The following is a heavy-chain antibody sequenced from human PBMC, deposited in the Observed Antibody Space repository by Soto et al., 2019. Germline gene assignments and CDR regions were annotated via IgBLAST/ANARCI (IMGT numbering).Heavy chain of an antibody. CDR1: GYSFATYW. CDR3: AISTRGVNDI. V-gene: IGHV5-51*01. CDR2: MYPGDSDT. J-gene: IGHJ3*02. D-gene: IGHD3-10*01. Sequence: ESLKISCKASGYSFATYWIGWVRQMPGKGLELMGIMYPGDSDTRYSPTFKGQVTISADKSISTVYLQWSSLKASDTAMYYCAISTRGVNDIWGQGTMVTVSS.